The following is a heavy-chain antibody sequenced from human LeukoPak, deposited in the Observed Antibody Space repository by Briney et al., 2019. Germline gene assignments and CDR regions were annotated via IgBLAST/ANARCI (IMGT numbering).Heavy chain of an antibody. V-gene: IGHV3-7*01. J-gene: IGHJ4*02. CDR1: GFMFRSYW. D-gene: IGHD5-12*01. CDR3: ARVGYSGWNLEY. Sequence: GGSLRLSCAASGFMFRSYWMSWVRQASGKGLEWVANINQGGSVKYYVDSVKGRLTISRDDAKHSLYVEMNVLRDEDTAVYYCARVGYSGWNLEYWGQGTLVTVSS. CDR2: INQGGSVK.